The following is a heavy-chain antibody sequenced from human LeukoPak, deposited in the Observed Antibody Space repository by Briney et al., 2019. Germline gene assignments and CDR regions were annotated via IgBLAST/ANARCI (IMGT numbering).Heavy chain of an antibody. V-gene: IGHV3-33*01. Sequence: GGSLRLSCAASGFTFTSYGMHWVRQAPGKGLEWVAVIWFDGSNKYYADSVKGRFTISRDNSENTLHLQMNSLRAEDTAVYYCARDPRGYYDSDSHLDYWGQGTLVTVSS. D-gene: IGHD3-22*01. CDR3: ARDPRGYYDSDSHLDY. CDR2: IWFDGSNK. J-gene: IGHJ4*02. CDR1: GFTFTSYG.